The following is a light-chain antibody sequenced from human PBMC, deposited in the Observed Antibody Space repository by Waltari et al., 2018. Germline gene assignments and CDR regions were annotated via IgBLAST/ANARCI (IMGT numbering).Light chain of an antibody. V-gene: IGLV2-8*01. Sequence: QPALTQPPSASGSPGQSVTIPSTGPSSAVGTYKYVPWYQQHPGKAPKLMIYEVSKRPSGVPDRFSGSKSGNTASLTVSGLQAEDEADYYCSSYAGSGNVIFGGGTKLTVL. CDR1: SSAVGTYKY. CDR3: SSYAGSGNVI. CDR2: EVS. J-gene: IGLJ2*01.